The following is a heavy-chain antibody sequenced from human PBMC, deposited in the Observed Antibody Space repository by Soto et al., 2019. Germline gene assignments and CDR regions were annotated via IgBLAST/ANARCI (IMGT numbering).Heavy chain of an antibody. Sequence: GGSLRLSCAASGFTFSSYAMSWVRQAPGKGLEWVSAISGSGGSTYYADSVKGRFTISRDNSKNTLYLQMNSLRAEDTAVYYCAKDLKYYDILTGPTHDAFDIWGQGTMVTVSS. D-gene: IGHD3-9*01. J-gene: IGHJ3*02. V-gene: IGHV3-23*01. CDR1: GFTFSSYA. CDR2: ISGSGGST. CDR3: AKDLKYYDILTGPTHDAFDI.